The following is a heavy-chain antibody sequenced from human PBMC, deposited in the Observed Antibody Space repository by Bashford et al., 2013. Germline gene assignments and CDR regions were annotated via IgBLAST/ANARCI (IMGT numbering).Heavy chain of an antibody. V-gene: IGHV1-8*01. D-gene: IGHD3-9*01. CDR3: AREDRYYDILTGYYNGYSRYFGMDV. J-gene: IGHJ6*04. CDR1: GYTFTSYD. Sequence: ASVKVSCKASGYTFTSYDINWVRQATGQGLEWMGWMNPNSGNTGYAQKFQGRVTMTRNTSISTAYMELSSLRSEDTAVYYCAREDRYYDILTGYYNGYSRYFGMDVWGQRDHGHRLL. CDR2: MNPNSGNT.